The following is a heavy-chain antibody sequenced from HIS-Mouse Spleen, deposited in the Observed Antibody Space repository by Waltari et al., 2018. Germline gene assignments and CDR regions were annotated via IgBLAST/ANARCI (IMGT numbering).Heavy chain of an antibody. Sequence: QVQLVQSGAEVKKPGSSVKVSCKASGGTFSSYAISWVRQAPGKGLEWMGGISPIFGTAKYTQEFKGRVQVPADESTSTAYMELSSLRSEDTAVYYCARYHVDPSYYYGMDVWGQGTTVTVSS. J-gene: IGHJ6*02. D-gene: IGHD5-12*01. CDR2: ISPIFGTA. V-gene: IGHV1-69*01. CDR1: GGTFSSYA. CDR3: ARYHVDPSYYYGMDV.